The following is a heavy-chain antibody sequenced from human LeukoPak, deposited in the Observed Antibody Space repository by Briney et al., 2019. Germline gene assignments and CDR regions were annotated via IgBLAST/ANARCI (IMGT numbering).Heavy chain of an antibody. D-gene: IGHD6-19*01. CDR1: GYTFTGYY. CDR2: INPNSGGT. V-gene: IGHV1-2*02. CDR3: ARGHITVVAALWY. J-gene: IGHJ4*02. Sequence: GASVKVSCKASGYTFTGYYMHWVRQAPGQGLEWMGWINPNSGGTNYAQKFQGRVTMTRDTSISTAYMELSRLRSDDTAVYYCARGHITVVAALWYWGQGTLVTVSS.